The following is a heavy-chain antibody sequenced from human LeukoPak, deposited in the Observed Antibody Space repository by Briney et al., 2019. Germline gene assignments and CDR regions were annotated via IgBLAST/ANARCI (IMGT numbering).Heavy chain of an antibody. CDR2: ISSSSSYT. Sequence: GGSLRLSCAVPGFTFSDYYMSWIRQAPGKGLEWVSYISSSSSYTKYADSVKGRFTISRGNAKNSLYLQMNSLRAEDTGVYYCARGGGRDGYPFDYWGQGTLVTVSS. CDR1: GFTFSDYY. J-gene: IGHJ4*02. CDR3: ARGGGRDGYPFDY. V-gene: IGHV3-11*05. D-gene: IGHD5-24*01.